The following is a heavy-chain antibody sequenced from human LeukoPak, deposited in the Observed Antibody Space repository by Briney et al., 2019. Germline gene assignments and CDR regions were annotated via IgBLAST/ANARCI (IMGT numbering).Heavy chain of an antibody. V-gene: IGHV4-31*03. CDR2: ICYNGST. CDR3: AALLGDGSIDY. CDR1: GDSISSGGYY. J-gene: IGHJ4*02. D-gene: IGHD2-21*02. Sequence: SETLSLTCTFSGDSISSGGYYWTWIRQHPGKGREWIGYICYNGSTYYHPSLKSRVTISVDTSKNQFSLKPSSVTAADTAVYYCAALLGDGSIDYCGQGTLVTVSS.